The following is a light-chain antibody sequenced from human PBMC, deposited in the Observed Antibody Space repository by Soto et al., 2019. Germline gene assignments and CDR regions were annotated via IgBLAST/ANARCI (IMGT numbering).Light chain of an antibody. J-gene: IGLJ2*01. Sequence: QPVLTQPPSASGTPGQRVTISCSGSTSNIGSNVVNWYQQLPGTAPRLLIYSTYQRPSGVPARFSGSKSGTSASLAISGLQSEDEADYYCATWDDALNGPVVFGGGTKLTVL. V-gene: IGLV1-44*01. CDR1: TSNIGSNV. CDR2: STY. CDR3: ATWDDALNGPVV.